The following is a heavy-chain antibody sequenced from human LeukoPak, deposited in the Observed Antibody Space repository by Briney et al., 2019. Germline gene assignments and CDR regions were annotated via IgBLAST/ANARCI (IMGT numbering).Heavy chain of an antibody. Sequence: SVKVSCKASGGTFSSYAISWVRQAPGQGLEWMGRIIPILGIANYAQKFQGRVTITADKSTSTAYMELSSLRSEDTAVYYCARHYDRSRNWFDPWGQGTLVTVSS. CDR2: IIPILGIA. J-gene: IGHJ5*02. CDR3: ARHYDRSRNWFDP. V-gene: IGHV1-69*04. D-gene: IGHD3-22*01. CDR1: GGTFSSYA.